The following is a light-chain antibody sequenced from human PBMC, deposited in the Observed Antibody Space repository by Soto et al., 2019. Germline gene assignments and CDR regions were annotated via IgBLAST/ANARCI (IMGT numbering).Light chain of an antibody. CDR3: QQGYSTPYT. CDR1: QSISNY. CDR2: AAS. V-gene: IGKV1-39*01. J-gene: IGKJ2*01. Sequence: DIQMTQSPSSLSASVGDRVTITCRASQSISNYLNWYQQKPGKAPNLLIYAASSLQSGVPSRFSASGSGTDFTLTISGLQPDDFATYYCQQGYSTPYTFGQGTNLEIK.